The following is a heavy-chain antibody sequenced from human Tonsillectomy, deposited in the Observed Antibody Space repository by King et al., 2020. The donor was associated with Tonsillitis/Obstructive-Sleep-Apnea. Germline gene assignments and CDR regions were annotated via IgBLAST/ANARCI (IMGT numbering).Heavy chain of an antibody. J-gene: IGHJ6*03. Sequence: VQLVESGGGLVQPGGSLRLSCAASGFTFSSYSMNWVRQVPGKGLEWVAYISSISSTIYSAESVKGRFTISIDNAKNSLYLQMNSLRDEETAVYYCARDSCSSTSCYTPLWGYYNYMDVWGKGTTVTVSS. CDR3: ARDSCSSTSCYTPLWGYYNYMDV. CDR2: ISSISSTI. CDR1: GFTFSSYS. V-gene: IGHV3-48*02. D-gene: IGHD2-2*02.